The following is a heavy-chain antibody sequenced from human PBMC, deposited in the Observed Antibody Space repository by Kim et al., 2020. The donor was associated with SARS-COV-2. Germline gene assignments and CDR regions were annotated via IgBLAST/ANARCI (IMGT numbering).Heavy chain of an antibody. CDR3: AMGYFDWLLMEGYYGMDV. D-gene: IGHD3-9*01. CDR1: GGSISSGGYY. J-gene: IGHJ6*02. Sequence: SETLSLTCTVSGGSISSGGYYWSWIRQHPGKGLEWIGYIYYSGSTYYNPSLKSRVTISVDTSKNQFSLKLSSVTAADTAVYYCAMGYFDWLLMEGYYGMDVWGQGTTVTVSS. CDR2: IYYSGST. V-gene: IGHV4-31*03.